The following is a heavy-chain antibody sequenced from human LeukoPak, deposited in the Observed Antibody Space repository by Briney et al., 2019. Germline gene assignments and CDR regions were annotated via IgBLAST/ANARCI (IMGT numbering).Heavy chain of an antibody. CDR2: TYYRSKWYN. D-gene: IGHD3-16*01. CDR1: GDSVSSNNAV. J-gene: IGHJ4*02. Sequence: QTLSLTCAISGDSVSSNNAVWNWIRQSPSRGLEWLGRTYYRSKWYNNYAVSVKSRITINPDTSKNQFSLQLNSVTSEDTAVYYCARGDQGLDYWGQGTLVTVSS. V-gene: IGHV6-1*01. CDR3: ARGDQGLDY.